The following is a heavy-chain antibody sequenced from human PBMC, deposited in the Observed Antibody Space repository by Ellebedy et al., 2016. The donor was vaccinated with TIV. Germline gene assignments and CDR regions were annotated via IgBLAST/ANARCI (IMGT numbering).Heavy chain of an antibody. CDR1: GYTFTDFT. J-gene: IGHJ5*02. D-gene: IGHD3-10*01. CDR3: ATSGFSGFDLNH. CDR2: INTGKGYT. V-gene: IGHV1-3*04. Sequence: AASVNVSCKASGYTFTDFTMHWVRQAPGQSLEWMGWINTGKGYTTYSQAFQDRVTFTGDIPASTVYMYLSSLRSEDTAVYYCATSGFSGFDLNHWGQGTLVTVSS.